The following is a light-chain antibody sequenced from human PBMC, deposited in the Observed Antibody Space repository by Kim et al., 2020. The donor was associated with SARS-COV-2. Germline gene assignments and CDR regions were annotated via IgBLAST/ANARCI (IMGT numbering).Light chain of an antibody. Sequence: APGKTAGITCGGNNIGSKSVHWYQQKPGQAPVLVIYYDSDRPSGIPERFSGCNSGNTATLTISRVEAGDEADYYCQVWDSSSDHWVFGGGTQLTVL. CDR1: NIGSKS. CDR2: YDS. V-gene: IGLV3-21*04. CDR3: QVWDSSSDHWV. J-gene: IGLJ3*02.